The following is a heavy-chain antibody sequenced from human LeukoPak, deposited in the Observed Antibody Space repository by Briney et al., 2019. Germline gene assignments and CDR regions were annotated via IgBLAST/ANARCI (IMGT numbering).Heavy chain of an antibody. CDR1: GFTFDDYG. CDR3: ARESGWLIDY. J-gene: IGHJ4*02. CDR2: IGWNGGST. Sequence: GGSLRLSCAASGFTFDDYGMTWVRQAPGKGLEWVSGIGWNGGSTGYADSVKGRVTISRDNAKNSLYLQMNSLTDEDTAVYYCARESGWLIDYWGQGTLVTVSS. D-gene: IGHD6-19*01. V-gene: IGHV3-20*04.